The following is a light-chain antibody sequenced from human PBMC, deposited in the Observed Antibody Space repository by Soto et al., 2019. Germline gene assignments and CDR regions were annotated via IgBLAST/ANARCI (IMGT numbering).Light chain of an antibody. J-gene: IGKJ4*01. Sequence: PGERVPLSCRASQSVGSKLAWYQQRPGQAPRLLIYDASNRATGIPARFSGSGSGTEFSLTISSLQSEDFAVYSCQQYGDWPGAFGGGTKVDIK. CDR1: QSVGSK. CDR3: QQYGDWPGA. CDR2: DAS. V-gene: IGKV3D-15*01.